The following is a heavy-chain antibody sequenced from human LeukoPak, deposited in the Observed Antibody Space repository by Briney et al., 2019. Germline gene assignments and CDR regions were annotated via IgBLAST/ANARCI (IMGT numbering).Heavy chain of an antibody. CDR1: GGSFSGYY. CDR3: ARVNTTLTGYGMDV. CDR2: IYYSGST. Sequence: TSETLSLTCAVYGGSFSGYYWSWIRQPPGKGLEWIGYIYYSGSTNYNPSLKSRVTISVDTSKNQFSLKLSSVTAADTAVYYCARVNTTLTGYGMDVWGQGTTVTVSS. V-gene: IGHV4-59*08. D-gene: IGHD1-1*01. J-gene: IGHJ6*02.